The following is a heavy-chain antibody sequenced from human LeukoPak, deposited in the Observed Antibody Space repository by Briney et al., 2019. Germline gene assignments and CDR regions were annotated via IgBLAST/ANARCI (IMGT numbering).Heavy chain of an antibody. CDR1: GFNFANYG. CDR3: TRAGGYDFWIDY. Sequence: PGGSLRLSWSTFGFNFANYGVSWFRQAPGQGREWVGFLRSTVHGGPAEYAASVEGRFIISRDDSKSIAYLQMNSLKTEDTAVYYCTRAGGYDFWIDYWGQGTLVTVSS. CDR2: LRSTVHGGPA. V-gene: IGHV3-49*03. D-gene: IGHD3-3*01. J-gene: IGHJ4*02.